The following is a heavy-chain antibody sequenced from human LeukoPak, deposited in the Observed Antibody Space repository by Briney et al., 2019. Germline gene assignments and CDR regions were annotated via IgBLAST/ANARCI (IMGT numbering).Heavy chain of an antibody. Sequence: GGSLRLSCAASGFTFSSYAMSWVRQAPGKGLEWVSAISGSGGSTYYADSVKGRFTISRDNAKNSLYLQLNSLRVEDTAVYYCKSGGAAPGSFDNWGQGTLVTVSP. CDR1: GFTFSSYA. J-gene: IGHJ4*02. D-gene: IGHD6-13*01. CDR2: ISGSGGST. V-gene: IGHV3-23*01. CDR3: KSGGAAPGSFDN.